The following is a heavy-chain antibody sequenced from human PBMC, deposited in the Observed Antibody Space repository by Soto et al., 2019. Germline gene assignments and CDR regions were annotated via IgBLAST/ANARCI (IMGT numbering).Heavy chain of an antibody. CDR3: ARDSQQLAFHY. Sequence: EVQLVESGGGLVKPGGSLRLSCAASGFTFSSYSMNWVRQAPGKGLEWVSSISSSSSYIYYADSVKGRFTISRDNAKNSLYLQMNSLSAEHTAVYYCARDSQQLAFHYWGQGTLVPVSS. J-gene: IGHJ4*02. D-gene: IGHD6-13*01. CDR2: ISSSSSYI. CDR1: GFTFSSYS. V-gene: IGHV3-21*01.